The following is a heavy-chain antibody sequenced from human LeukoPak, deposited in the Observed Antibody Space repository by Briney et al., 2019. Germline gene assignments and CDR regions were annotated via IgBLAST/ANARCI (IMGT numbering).Heavy chain of an antibody. CDR3: ARDREGYPDY. Sequence: PGGSLRLSCAASGFTFSSYDMNWVGQAPGKGLEWVSYISSSGSTIYYADSVKGRFTISRDNAKNSLYLQMNSLRAEDTAVYYCARDREGYPDYWGQGTLVTVSS. CDR2: ISSSGSTI. V-gene: IGHV3-48*03. D-gene: IGHD1-1*01. CDR1: GFTFSSYD. J-gene: IGHJ4*02.